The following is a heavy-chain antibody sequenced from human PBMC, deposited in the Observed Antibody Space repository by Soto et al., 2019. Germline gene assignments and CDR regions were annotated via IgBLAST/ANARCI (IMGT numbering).Heavy chain of an antibody. Sequence: QVQLQESGPGLVKASETLSLSCTVSGGSINNYYWSWIRQPPGKGLEWIGWICYIYDSGSTNYNPSLKSRVTISVDTSKIQFSLKLSSVTAADTAVYYCARGELHLGELSRFYFDNWGQGTLVTVSS. CDR1: GGSINNYY. CDR2: IYDSGST. D-gene: IGHD3-16*02. CDR3: ARGELHLGELSRFYFDN. J-gene: IGHJ4*02. V-gene: IGHV4-59*01.